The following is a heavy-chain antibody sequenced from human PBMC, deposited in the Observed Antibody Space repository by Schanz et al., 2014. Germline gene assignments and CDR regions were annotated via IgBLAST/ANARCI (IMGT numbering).Heavy chain of an antibody. J-gene: IGHJ4*02. CDR3: AKDPSHGDYDYYFDY. V-gene: IGHV3-23*04. D-gene: IGHD3-22*01. Sequence: EVQLVESGGGLVKPGGSLRLSCAASGFTFSTYAMSWIRQAPGKGLEWVSAISGSGGSTYYADSVKGRFTISRDNSKNTLYLQMNSLRAEDTAVYYCAKDPSHGDYDYYFDYWGQGTLVTVSS. CDR2: ISGSGGST. CDR1: GFTFSTYA.